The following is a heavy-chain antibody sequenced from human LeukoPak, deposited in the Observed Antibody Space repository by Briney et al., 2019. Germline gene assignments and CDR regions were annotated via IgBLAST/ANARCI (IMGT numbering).Heavy chain of an antibody. CDR3: ARGVVGSSFDY. J-gene: IGHJ4*02. CDR2: INHSGST. V-gene: IGHV4-34*01. Sequence: SETLSLTCAVYGGSFSGYYWSWIRQPPGKGLEWIGEINHSGSTNYNPSLKSRVTISVDTTKNQFSLKLSSVTAADTAVYYCARGVVGSSFDYWGQGTLVTVSS. D-gene: IGHD6-6*01. CDR1: GGSFSGYY.